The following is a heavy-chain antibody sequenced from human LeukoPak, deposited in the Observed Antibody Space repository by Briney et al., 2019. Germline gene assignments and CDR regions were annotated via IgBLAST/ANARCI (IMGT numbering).Heavy chain of an antibody. J-gene: IGHJ4*02. D-gene: IGHD3-10*01. CDR1: GYTFTSYG. V-gene: IGHV1-18*04. CDR2: ISAYNGNT. Sequence: ASVKVSCKASGYTFTSYGISWVRQAPGQGLEWMGWISAYNGNTNYAQKLRGRVTLTRETSATTVYMDLSSLKSEDTALYFCARGNYGYLDSWGQGTLVTVSS. CDR3: ARGNYGYLDS.